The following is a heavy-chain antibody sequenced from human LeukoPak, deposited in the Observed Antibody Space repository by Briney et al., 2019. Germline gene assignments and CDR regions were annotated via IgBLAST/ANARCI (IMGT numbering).Heavy chain of an antibody. CDR2: INSDGSSA. D-gene: IGHD1-1*01. J-gene: IGHJ4*02. V-gene: IGHV3-74*01. Sequence: GGSLRLSCAASGFNFSNYWMHWVRQAPGKGLVYVSRINSDGSSANYADSVQGRFTISRDNAKNTLYLEMNSLRADDTAVYYCARPVTGTYAPLEYWGQGTLVTVSS. CDR3: ARPVTGTYAPLEY. CDR1: GFNFSNYW.